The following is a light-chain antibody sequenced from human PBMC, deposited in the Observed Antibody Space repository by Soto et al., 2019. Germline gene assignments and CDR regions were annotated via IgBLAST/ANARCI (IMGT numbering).Light chain of an antibody. Sequence: DIQMTQSPSSLSASVGDRVTITCQASQDITNHLNWYQQKPGKAPKLLIYDSSDLETGVPSRFSGSGSGTYFTLTISSLQPEDIATYYCQEHDDVPQFGPGTRIDIK. CDR1: QDITNH. J-gene: IGKJ1*01. V-gene: IGKV1-33*01. CDR2: DSS. CDR3: QEHDDVPQ.